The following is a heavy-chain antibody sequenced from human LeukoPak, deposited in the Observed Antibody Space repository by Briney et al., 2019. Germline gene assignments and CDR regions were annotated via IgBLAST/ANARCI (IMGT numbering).Heavy chain of an antibody. Sequence: GGSLRLSCAASGFTFSSYSMNWVRQAPGKGLEWVSSISSSSSYIYYADSVKGRFTISRDNAKNSLYLQMNSLRAEDTAVYYCARVGQLDRWFDPWGQGTLVTVSS. V-gene: IGHV3-21*04. J-gene: IGHJ5*02. CDR2: ISSSSSYI. CDR1: GFTFSSYS. D-gene: IGHD6-6*01. CDR3: ARVGQLDRWFDP.